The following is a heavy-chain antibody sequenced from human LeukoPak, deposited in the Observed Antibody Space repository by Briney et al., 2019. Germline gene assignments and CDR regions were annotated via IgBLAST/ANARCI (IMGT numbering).Heavy chain of an antibody. Sequence: SQTLSLTCTVSGGSISSGDYYWSWIRQAPGKGLEWIGYIYYSGSTYYNPSLKSRVTISVDTSKNQFSLKLSSVTAADTAVYYCARVYYYDNSGYGKDYFDYWGQGTLVTVSS. CDR1: GGSISSGDYY. CDR3: ARVYYYDNSGYGKDYFDY. J-gene: IGHJ4*02. D-gene: IGHD3-22*01. V-gene: IGHV4-30-4*01. CDR2: IYYSGST.